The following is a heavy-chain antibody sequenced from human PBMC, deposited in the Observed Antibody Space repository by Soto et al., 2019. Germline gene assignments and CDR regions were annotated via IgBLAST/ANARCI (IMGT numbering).Heavy chain of an antibody. CDR3: VRDERGSCRGGNGFYFEY. J-gene: IGHJ4*02. Sequence: QVHLVQSGAEVKKPGASVKVSCKASGYAFTSYGMSWVRQAPGQGLEWMGWIKTYNSDTNSAPRLQGRITMTTDTSTGTAYMELRSLTSADTAVYYCVRDERGSCRGGNGFYFEYWGQGTLVSVSS. CDR2: IKTYNSDT. V-gene: IGHV1-18*04. CDR1: GYAFTSYG. D-gene: IGHD2-15*01.